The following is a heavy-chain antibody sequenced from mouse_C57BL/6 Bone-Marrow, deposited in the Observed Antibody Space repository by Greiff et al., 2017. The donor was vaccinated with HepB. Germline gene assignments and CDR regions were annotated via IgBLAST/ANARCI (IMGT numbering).Heavy chain of an antibody. D-gene: IGHD1-1*01. V-gene: IGHV1-81*01. Sequence: QVQLQQSGAELARPGASVKLSCKASGYTFTSYGISWVKQRTGQGLEWIGEIYPRSGNTYYNEKFKGKAKLTAVTSASTAYMELSSLTNEDSAVYYCTRRVYYGSSYDAMDYWGQGTSVTVSS. CDR2: IYPRSGNT. CDR1: GYTFTSYG. J-gene: IGHJ4*01. CDR3: TRRVYYGSSYDAMDY.